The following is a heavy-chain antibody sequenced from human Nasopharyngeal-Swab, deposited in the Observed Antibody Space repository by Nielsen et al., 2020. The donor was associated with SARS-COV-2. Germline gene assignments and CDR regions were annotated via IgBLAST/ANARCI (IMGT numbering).Heavy chain of an antibody. CDR2: IIPIFDTA. J-gene: IGHJ3*02. CDR1: GGTFNSYA. CDR3: ARAPGGIQLWLPYRDAFDI. D-gene: IGHD5-18*01. Sequence: SVKVSCKASGGTFNSYAISWVRQAPGQGLEWMGGIIPIFDTANYAQKFQGRVTITADKSTSTAYMELSSLRSEDTAVYYCARAPGGIQLWLPYRDAFDIWGQGTMVTVSS. V-gene: IGHV1-69*06.